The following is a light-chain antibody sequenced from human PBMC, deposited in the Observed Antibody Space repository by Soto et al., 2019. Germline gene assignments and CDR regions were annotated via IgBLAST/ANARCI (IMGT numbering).Light chain of an antibody. CDR1: QSVSSY. CDR3: QQYGSSIT. Sequence: EIVLTPSPATLSLSPVERATLSCRASQSVSSYLAWYQQKPGQAPRLLIYDASNRATGIPARFSGSGSGTDFTLTISRLESEDFAVYYCQQYGSSITFGQGTRLEIK. V-gene: IGKV3-11*01. J-gene: IGKJ5*01. CDR2: DAS.